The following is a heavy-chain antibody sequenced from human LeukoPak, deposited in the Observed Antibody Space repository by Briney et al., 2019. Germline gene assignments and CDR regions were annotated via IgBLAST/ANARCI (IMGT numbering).Heavy chain of an antibody. CDR2: IYYSGNT. D-gene: IGHD7-27*01. J-gene: IGHJ4*02. CDR1: GGSSSSSSYY. Sequence: SETLSLTCTVSGGSSSSSSYYWAWIRQPPGKGLEWIGSIYYSGNTYYNPSLKSRVTISVDTSKNQFSLKLSSVTAADTAVYFCARGFRGDNFDYWGQGTLVTVSS. CDR3: ARGFRGDNFDY. V-gene: IGHV4-39*07.